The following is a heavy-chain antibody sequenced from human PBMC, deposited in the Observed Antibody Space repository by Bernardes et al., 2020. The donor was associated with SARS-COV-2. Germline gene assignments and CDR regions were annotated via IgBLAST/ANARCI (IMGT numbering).Heavy chain of an antibody. CDR1: GFTFSGFD. Sequence: GGSLRLSCAASGFTFSGFDLHWVRQASGKGLEWVGRIRSKANNYATEYAASVKGRFTISRDDSKSTTYLQMNSLKTEDTAVYYCARRSNEYDHIWGSYPNWGQGTLVTVSS. CDR3: ARRSNEYDHIWGSYPN. D-gene: IGHD3-16*02. CDR2: IRSKANNYAT. V-gene: IGHV3-73*01. J-gene: IGHJ4*02.